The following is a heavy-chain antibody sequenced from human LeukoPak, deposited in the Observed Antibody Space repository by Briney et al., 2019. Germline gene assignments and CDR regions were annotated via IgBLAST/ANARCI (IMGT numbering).Heavy chain of an antibody. CDR3: ARPGVVVVPAARGFDYFDY. J-gene: IGHJ4*02. D-gene: IGHD2-2*01. Sequence: PGESLKISCKGSGYSFTNYWIGWVRQMPGKGLEWMGIIYPGDSDTRYSPSFQGQVTISADKSISTAYLQWSSLKASDTAMYYCARPGVVVVPAARGFDYFDYWGQGTLVTVSS. CDR2: IYPGDSDT. CDR1: GYSFTNYW. V-gene: IGHV5-51*01.